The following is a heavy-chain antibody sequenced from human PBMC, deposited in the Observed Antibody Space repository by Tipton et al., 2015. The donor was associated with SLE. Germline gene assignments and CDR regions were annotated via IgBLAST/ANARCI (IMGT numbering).Heavy chain of an antibody. CDR3: ARRHFDTSGYYRGAFDI. V-gene: IGHV4-59*01. D-gene: IGHD3-22*01. Sequence: TLSLTCTVSGGSISGYYWSWIRQSPGEGLEWIGYVYSSGSTHYNPSLKSRVTISVDASKNQFSLRLTSVTAADTAVYYCARRHFDTSGYYRGAFDIWGQGTLLTVSS. CDR1: GGSISGYY. J-gene: IGHJ4*02. CDR2: VYSSGST.